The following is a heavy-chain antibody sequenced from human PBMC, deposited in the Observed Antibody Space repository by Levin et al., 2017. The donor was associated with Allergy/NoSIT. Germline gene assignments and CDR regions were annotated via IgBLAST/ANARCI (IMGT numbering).Heavy chain of an antibody. CDR3: AKGFGSYSSGWYPPGDY. D-gene: IGHD6-19*01. CDR2: ISWNSGSI. V-gene: IGHV3-9*01. CDR1: GFTFDDYA. J-gene: IGHJ4*02. Sequence: SCAASGFTFDDYAMHWVRQAPGKGLEWVSGISWNSGSIGYADSVKGRFTISRDNAKNSLYLQMNSLRAEDTALYYCAKGFGSYSSGWYPPGDYWGQGTLVTVSS.